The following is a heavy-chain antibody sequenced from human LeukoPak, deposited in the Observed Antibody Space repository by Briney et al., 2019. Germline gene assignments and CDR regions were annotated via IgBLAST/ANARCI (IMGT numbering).Heavy chain of an antibody. D-gene: IGHD4-17*01. CDR2: IKQDGSEK. V-gene: IGHV3-7*01. J-gene: IGHJ6*03. CDR1: GFTFSSYW. Sequence: GGSLRLSCAASGFTFSSYWLSWVRQAPGKALEWVANIKQDGSEKYYVDSVKGRFTISRDNAKNSLYLQMNSLRAEDTAVYYCARYARGDYGERRSGYYYIDVWGKRTTVTVSS. CDR3: ARYARGDYGERRSGYYYIDV.